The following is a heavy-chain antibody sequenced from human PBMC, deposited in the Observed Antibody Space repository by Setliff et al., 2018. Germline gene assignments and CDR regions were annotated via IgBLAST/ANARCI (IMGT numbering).Heavy chain of an antibody. CDR1: GGPTIGYY. CDR2: IHPWGGSSEST. D-gene: IGHD1-26*01. Sequence: PSETLSLTCAVSGGPTIGYYWTWIRQAPGKGLDWIGYIHPWGGSSESTNYSPTRKSRITRSLDKSKSQFSLKLTSVTVADTAVYYCARCLHSRTYWATRPLALDYWGQGSLVTVSS. V-gene: IGHV4-59*08. J-gene: IGHJ4*02. CDR3: ARCLHSRTYWATRPLALDY.